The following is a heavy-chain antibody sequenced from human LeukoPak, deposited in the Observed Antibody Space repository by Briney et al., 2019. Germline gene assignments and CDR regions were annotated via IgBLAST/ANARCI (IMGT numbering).Heavy chain of an antibody. Sequence: SETLSLTCTVSGGSISSSSYYWGGSRQPPGKGLEWIERIYYSGSTYYNQSLKSRVTISVDTSKNQFYLKLSPVTAADTAVYYCAREVYSIGWYDGPPPRGSFDYWGQGTLITVSS. V-gene: IGHV4-39*07. D-gene: IGHD6-19*01. CDR1: GGSISSSSYY. CDR3: AREVYSIGWYDGPPPRGSFDY. CDR2: IYYSGST. J-gene: IGHJ4*02.